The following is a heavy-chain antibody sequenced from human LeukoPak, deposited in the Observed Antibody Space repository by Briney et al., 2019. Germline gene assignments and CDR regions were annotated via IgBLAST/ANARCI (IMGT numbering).Heavy chain of an antibody. D-gene: IGHD3-22*01. CDR2: ISGSGGST. CDR1: GFTLSSYA. J-gene: IGHJ3*02. Sequence: GGSLRLSCAASGFTLSSYAMSWVRQAPGKGLEWVSAISGSGGSTYYVDSVKGRFTISRDNSKNTLYLQMNSLRAEDTAVYYCAKNYYDSSGYYPEAFDIWGQGTMVTVSS. CDR3: AKNYYDSSGYYPEAFDI. V-gene: IGHV3-23*01.